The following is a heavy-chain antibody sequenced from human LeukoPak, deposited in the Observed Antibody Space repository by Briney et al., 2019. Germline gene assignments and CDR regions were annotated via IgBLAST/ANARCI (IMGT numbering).Heavy chain of an antibody. CDR1: GFTFSSYA. D-gene: IGHD3-10*01. CDR2: ISGSGGST. CDR3: AREKDYYGSGSYYAFDY. Sequence: GGSLRLSCAASGFTFSSYAMSWVRQAPGKGLEWVSAISGSGGSTYYADSVKGRFTISRDNSKNTLYLQMNSLRAEDTAVYYCAREKDYYGSGSYYAFDYWGQGTLVTVSS. J-gene: IGHJ4*02. V-gene: IGHV3-23*01.